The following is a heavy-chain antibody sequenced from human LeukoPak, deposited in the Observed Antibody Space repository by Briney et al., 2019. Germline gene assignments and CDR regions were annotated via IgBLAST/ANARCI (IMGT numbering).Heavy chain of an antibody. D-gene: IGHD3-3*01. Sequence: PSETLSLTCAVSGYSISSGYYWSWIRQPAGKGLEWIGRIYSSGSTNYNPSLKSRVTISVDTSKNQLSLKLTSVTAADTAVYYCARDSNDFWSGYFDYWGQGTLVTVSS. CDR3: ARDSNDFWSGYFDY. CDR1: GYSISSGYY. J-gene: IGHJ4*02. V-gene: IGHV4-61*02. CDR2: IYSSGST.